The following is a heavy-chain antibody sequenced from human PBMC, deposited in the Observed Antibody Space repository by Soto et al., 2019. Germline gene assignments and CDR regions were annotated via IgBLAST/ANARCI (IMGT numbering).Heavy chain of an antibody. Sequence: QITLKESGPTQVKPTQTLTLTCSFSGFSLNTDGEGVGWVRQPPGAALEWLALIYWDDDERYSPSLKTRLTITKDPSKNQVVLIMTNMDPVDTATYYCAHSRNRITEDAQVGDLYYWGQVTLVTVSA. CDR1: GFSLNTDGEG. CDR3: AHSRNRITEDAQVGDLYY. V-gene: IGHV2-5*02. D-gene: IGHD1-20*01. J-gene: IGHJ4*02. CDR2: IYWDDDE.